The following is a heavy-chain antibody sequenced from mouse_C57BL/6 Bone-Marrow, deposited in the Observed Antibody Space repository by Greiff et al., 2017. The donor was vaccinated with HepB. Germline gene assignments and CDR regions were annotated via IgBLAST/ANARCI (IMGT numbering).Heavy chain of an antibody. J-gene: IGHJ4*01. D-gene: IGHD5-5*01. CDR1: GYSFTGYY. CDR2: INPSTGGT. V-gene: IGHV1-42*01. Sequence: VQLQQSGPELVKPGASVKISCKASGYSFTGYYMNWVKQSPEKSLEWIGEINPSTGGTTYNQKFKAKATLTVDKSSSTAYMQLKSLTSEDSAVYYCARGLPIDYWGQGTSVTVSS. CDR3: ARGLPIDY.